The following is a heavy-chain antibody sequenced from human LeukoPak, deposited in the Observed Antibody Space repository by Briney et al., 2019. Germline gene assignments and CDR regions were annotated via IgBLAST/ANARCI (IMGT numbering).Heavy chain of an antibody. D-gene: IGHD6-13*01. V-gene: IGHV4-34*01. CDR3: ARGVIAAAPHWFDP. Sequence: SETLSLTCAVYGGSFSGYYWSWIRQPPGKGLEWIGEINHSGSTNYNPSLKSRVTISVDTSKNQFSLKLSSVTAADTAVYYCARGVIAAAPHWFDPWGQGTLVTVSS. J-gene: IGHJ5*02. CDR2: INHSGST. CDR1: GGSFSGYY.